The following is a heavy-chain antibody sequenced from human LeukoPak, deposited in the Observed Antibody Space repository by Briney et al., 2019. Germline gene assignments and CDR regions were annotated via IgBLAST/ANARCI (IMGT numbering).Heavy chain of an antibody. V-gene: IGHV4-4*02. Sequence: SQTLSLTCGVSGGSITNTNYWTWVRQPPGKGLEWIGEVNLQGSTNYNPSLMGRVAISVDTSENHISLQLTSVTAADTAVYYCAREGGPYRPLDYSGQGTLVTVSS. CDR1: GGSITNTNY. J-gene: IGHJ4*02. CDR3: AREGGPYRPLDY. CDR2: VNLQGST.